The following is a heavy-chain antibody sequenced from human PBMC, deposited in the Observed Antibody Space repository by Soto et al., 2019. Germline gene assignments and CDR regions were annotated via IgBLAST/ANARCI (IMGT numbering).Heavy chain of an antibody. D-gene: IGHD6-6*01. J-gene: IGHJ5*02. CDR1: GGSISSGGCY. V-gene: IGHV4-30-4*01. CDR2: IYYSGYT. Sequence: SETLCLTCAVAGGSISSGGCYWSWISKPPGKGLEWIGYIYYSGYTYYNPSLKSRVTISVDTSKNQFSLKLSSVTAADTAVYYCARERPDGARLDPWGQGTLVTVSS. CDR3: ARERPDGARLDP.